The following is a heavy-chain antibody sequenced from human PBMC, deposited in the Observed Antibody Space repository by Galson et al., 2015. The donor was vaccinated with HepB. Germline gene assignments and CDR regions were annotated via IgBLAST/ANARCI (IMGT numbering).Heavy chain of an antibody. CDR3: ARDRYYYGSGSYLPLDY. D-gene: IGHD3-10*01. J-gene: IGHJ4*02. CDR1: GGTFSSYA. CDR2: ITPIFGTA. V-gene: IGHV1-69*06. Sequence: SVKVSCKASGGTFSSYAISWVRQAPGQGLEWMGGITPIFGTANYAQKFQGRVTITADKSTSTAYMELSSLRSEDTAVYYCARDRYYYGSGSYLPLDYWGQGTLVTVSS.